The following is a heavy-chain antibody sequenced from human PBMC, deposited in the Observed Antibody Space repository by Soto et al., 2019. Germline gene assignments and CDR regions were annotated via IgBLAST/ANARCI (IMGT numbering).Heavy chain of an antibody. CDR1: GFSLSTTGVG. V-gene: IGHV2-5*02. D-gene: IGHD1-1*01. CDR3: VHRITVLYCGKSFDY. Sequence: SGPTLVNPTQTLTLTCTFSGFSLSTTGVGVGWIRQPPGKAPEWLALIYWDDDKRYRSSLRSRLTITKDTSKNQVVLTMTNVAPVDTARYYCVHRITVLYCGKSFDYWGQGTPVTVSS. J-gene: IGHJ4*02. CDR2: IYWDDDK.